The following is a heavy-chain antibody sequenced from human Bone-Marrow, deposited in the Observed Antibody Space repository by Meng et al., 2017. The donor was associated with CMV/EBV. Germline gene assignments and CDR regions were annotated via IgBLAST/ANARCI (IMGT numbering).Heavy chain of an antibody. CDR1: GFTFSSYA. Sequence: GESLKISCAASGFTFSSYAMSWVRQAPGKGLEWVSAIGTAGDTYYPGSVKGRFTISRENAKNSFSLQMNSLRVGDTAVYYCARQWDYGYNSLDYWGQGTLVTVSS. D-gene: IGHD3-16*01. CDR3: ARQWDYGYNSLDY. V-gene: IGHV3-13*01. CDR2: IGTAGDT. J-gene: IGHJ4*02.